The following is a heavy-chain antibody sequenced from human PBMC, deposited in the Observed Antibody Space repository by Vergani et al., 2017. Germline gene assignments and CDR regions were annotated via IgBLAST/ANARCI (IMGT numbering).Heavy chain of an antibody. V-gene: IGHV5-51*03. CDR3: ARSPNCCSSISCYGLYTDV. D-gene: IGHD2-2*01. CDR2: IYPGDSDT. Sequence: EVQLVQSGAEVKTPGESLKISCKGSGYSFTNYWIGWVRQMPGKGLEWMGIIYPGDSDTRYSPSFQGQVTISADKSISTAYLQWSSLKASDTAMYDCARSPNCCSSISCYGLYTDVWGKGTTVTVSS. CDR1: GYSFTNYW. J-gene: IGHJ6*03.